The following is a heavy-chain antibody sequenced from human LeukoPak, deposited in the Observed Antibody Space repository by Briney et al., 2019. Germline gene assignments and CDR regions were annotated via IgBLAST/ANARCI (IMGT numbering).Heavy chain of an antibody. CDR3: ASLKSDGYNQGPFDY. D-gene: IGHD5-24*01. CDR1: GGSISSSSHY. CDR2: IYYSGST. V-gene: IGHV4-39*07. Sequence: SETLSLTCTVSGGSISSSSHYWVWIRQPPEKGLEWIGSIYYSGSTYYNPSLKSRVTISVDTSKNQFSLKLSSVTAADTAVYYCASLKSDGYNQGPFDYWGQGTLVTVSS. J-gene: IGHJ4*02.